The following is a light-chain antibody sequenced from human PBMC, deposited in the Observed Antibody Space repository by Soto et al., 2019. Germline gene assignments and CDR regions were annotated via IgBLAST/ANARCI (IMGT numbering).Light chain of an antibody. CDR3: KQRSNWPPYS. V-gene: IGKV3-11*01. Sequence: EIVLTQSPATLSLSPGERATRSCRASQSVSSYLAWYQHKPGQAPRLLIYDASNRATGIPPRFSGSGSGTDFTLTISSLEPDDFAVYYCKQRSNWPPYSFGQGTKLEIK. J-gene: IGKJ2*01. CDR1: QSVSSY. CDR2: DAS.